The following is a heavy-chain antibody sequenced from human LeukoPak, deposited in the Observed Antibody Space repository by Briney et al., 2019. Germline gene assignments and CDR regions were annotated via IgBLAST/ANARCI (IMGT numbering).Heavy chain of an antibody. CDR3: ARSGGGSSSWYVDY. Sequence: ASVKVSCKAYGYTFTSYGISWVRQAPGQGLEWMGWISAYNGNTNYAQTLQGRVTMTTDTSTSTAYMELRSLRSDDTAVYYCARSGGGSSSWYVDYWGQGTLVTVSS. CDR1: GYTFTSYG. J-gene: IGHJ4*02. V-gene: IGHV1-18*01. D-gene: IGHD6-13*01. CDR2: ISAYNGNT.